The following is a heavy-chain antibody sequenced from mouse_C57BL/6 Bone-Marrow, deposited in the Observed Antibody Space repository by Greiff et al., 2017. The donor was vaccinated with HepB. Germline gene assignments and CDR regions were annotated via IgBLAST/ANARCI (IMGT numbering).Heavy chain of an antibody. D-gene: IGHD2-10*02. Sequence: QVQLQQPGPELVKPGASVKLSCKASGYTFTSYWMHWVKQRPGQGLEWIGMIHPNSGSTNYNEKFKSKATLTVDKSSSTAYMQLSSLTSEDSAVYYCEREDCMVQVLSHGGQGTSVTVSS. V-gene: IGHV1-64*01. CDR3: EREDCMVQVLSH. CDR1: GYTFTSYW. CDR2: IHPNSGST. J-gene: IGHJ4*01.